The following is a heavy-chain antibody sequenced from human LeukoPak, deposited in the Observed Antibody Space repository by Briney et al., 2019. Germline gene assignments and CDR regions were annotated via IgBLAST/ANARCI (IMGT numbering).Heavy chain of an antibody. CDR1: GGTFSSYA. D-gene: IGHD3-22*01. CDR2: IIPIFGTA. V-gene: IGHV1-69*13. Sequence: GASVKVSCKASGGTFSSYAISWVRQAPGRGLEWMGGIIPIFGTANYAQKFQGRVAITADESTSTAYMELSSLRSEDTAVYYCARDAEYYYDSSGYPREAFDIWGQGTMVTVSS. CDR3: ARDAEYYYDSSGYPREAFDI. J-gene: IGHJ3*02.